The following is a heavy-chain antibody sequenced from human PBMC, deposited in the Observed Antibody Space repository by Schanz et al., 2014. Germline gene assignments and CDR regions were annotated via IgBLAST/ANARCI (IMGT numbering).Heavy chain of an antibody. CDR1: GFTFISSD. J-gene: IGHJ4*02. CDR2: IRYDGRNK. D-gene: IGHD4-17*01. CDR3: SREGCNATSCYFRY. V-gene: IGHV3-33*01. Sequence: QAQLVESGGGVVQPGRSLRLSCVASGFTFISSDIHWVRQAPGKGVEWVAVIRYDGRNKNFVASVKGRFAISRDNSIDTMNLQMNDLTAEDSAVYYCSREGCNATSCYFRYWGQGTLVTVSS.